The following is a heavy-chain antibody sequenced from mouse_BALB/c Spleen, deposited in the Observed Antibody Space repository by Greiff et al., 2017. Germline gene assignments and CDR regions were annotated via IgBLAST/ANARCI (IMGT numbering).Heavy chain of an antibody. D-gene: IGHD2-3*01. CDR2: ISSGGSYT. V-gene: IGHV5-9-3*01. Sequence: EVKLMESGGGLVKPGGSLKLSCAASGFTFSSYAMSWVRQTPEKRLEWVATISSGGSYTYYPDSVKGRFTISRDNAKNTLYLQMSSLRSEDTAMYYCATNDGYYGAMDYWGQGTSVTVSS. CDR3: ATNDGYYGAMDY. J-gene: IGHJ4*01. CDR1: GFTFSSYA.